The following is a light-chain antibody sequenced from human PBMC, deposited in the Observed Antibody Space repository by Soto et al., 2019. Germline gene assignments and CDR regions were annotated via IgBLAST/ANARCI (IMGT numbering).Light chain of an antibody. J-gene: IGLJ1*01. CDR1: SSDVGGSDY. V-gene: IGLV2-8*01. CDR2: DVG. Sequence: QSALTQPPSASGSPGQSVTISCTGTSSDVGGSDYVSSYQHHPGKAPKLMIYDVGKRPSGVPDRFSGSKSGNMASLTVSGLQADDEADYYCISHVGHSNVFGTGTKLTVL. CDR3: ISHVGHSNV.